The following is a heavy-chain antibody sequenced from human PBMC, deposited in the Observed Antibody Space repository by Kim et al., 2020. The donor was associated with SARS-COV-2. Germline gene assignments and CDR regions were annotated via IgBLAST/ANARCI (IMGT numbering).Heavy chain of an antibody. CDR3: AREGNTMIVVVNPPVAFDV. Sequence: SETLSLTCNVSGYSITTGYYWGWIRQPPGKGLEWIGSMYHSGSTYYNPSLKSRVTISVDTSKNQFSLNLNSVTAADTALYYCAREGNTMIVVVNPPVAFDVWGHGIMVTVSS. V-gene: IGHV4-38-2*02. J-gene: IGHJ3*01. CDR1: GYSITTGYY. CDR2: MYHSGST. D-gene: IGHD3-22*01.